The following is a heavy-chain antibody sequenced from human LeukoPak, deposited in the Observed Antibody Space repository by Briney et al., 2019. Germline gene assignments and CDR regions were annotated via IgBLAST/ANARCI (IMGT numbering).Heavy chain of an antibody. V-gene: IGHV3-7*01. Sequence: PGGSLRLSCAASGFSFSRYWMSWVRQAPGKGLEWVANIKQDGREEYYVESVKGRLTISRDNAENSLHLQMDSLRAEDTAVYYCARDWGYCSGGSCWEGFDPWGQGTLVTVSS. CDR3: ARDWGYCSGGSCWEGFDP. CDR1: GFSFSRYW. CDR2: IKQDGREE. J-gene: IGHJ5*02. D-gene: IGHD2-15*01.